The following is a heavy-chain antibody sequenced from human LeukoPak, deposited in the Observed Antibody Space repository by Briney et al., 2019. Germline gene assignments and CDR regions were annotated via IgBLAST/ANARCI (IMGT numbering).Heavy chain of an antibody. CDR2: INADSGGT. D-gene: IGHD4-11*01. J-gene: IGHJ4*02. V-gene: IGHV1-2*02. CDR1: GYSFTGYY. Sequence: ASVKVSCKASGYSFTGYYMHWVRQAPGQGLEWMGWINADSGGTNYAQNCQGRVTITRDTSSSTVYIELSGLRADDTAVYYCARDLADYRVPLDSWGQGTLVTVSS. CDR3: ARDLADYRVPLDS.